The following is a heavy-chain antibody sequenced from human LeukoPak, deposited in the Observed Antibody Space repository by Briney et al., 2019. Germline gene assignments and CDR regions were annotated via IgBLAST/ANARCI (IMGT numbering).Heavy chain of an antibody. CDR3: ARARGWFDP. CDR1: GGSISSGGYS. J-gene: IGHJ5*02. Sequence: PSQTLSLTCVVSGGSISSGGYSWSWIRQPPGKGLEWIGYIYHSGSTYYNPSLKSRVTISVDRSKNQFSLKLSSVTAADTAVYYCARARGWFDPWGQGTLVTVSS. V-gene: IGHV4-30-2*01. CDR2: IYHSGST.